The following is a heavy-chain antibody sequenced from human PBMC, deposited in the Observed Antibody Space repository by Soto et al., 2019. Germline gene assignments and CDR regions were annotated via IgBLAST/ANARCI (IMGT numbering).Heavy chain of an antibody. CDR1: SDSSTCGSYS. D-gene: IGHD3-10*01. J-gene: IGHJ2*01. CDR3: ARDKRAQFDWYFDL. CDR2: TSYSGTT. V-gene: IGHV4-31*03. Sequence: QVQLHESGPGLEQPSQNLSLTCSVSSDSSTCGSYSWNWIGQFPGKCLEWIGYTSYSGTTNHNPSINSRATISADTSKHAFSLRRTSVTDADTAVYYCARDKRAQFDWYFDLWGRGTLVTVS.